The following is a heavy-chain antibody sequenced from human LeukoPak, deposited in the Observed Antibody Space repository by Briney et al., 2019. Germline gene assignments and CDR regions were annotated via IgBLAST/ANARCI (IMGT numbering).Heavy chain of an antibody. Sequence: GGSLRLSCAASGFPFSSFAMSWVRQAPGKGLEWVASIKQDGSEKYYVDSVKGRFTISRDNAKSSLYLQMNSLRAEDTALYHCARHSPLWGYWGQGTLVTVSS. D-gene: IGHD7-27*01. V-gene: IGHV3-7*04. J-gene: IGHJ4*02. CDR3: ARHSPLWGY. CDR2: IKQDGSEK. CDR1: GFPFSSFA.